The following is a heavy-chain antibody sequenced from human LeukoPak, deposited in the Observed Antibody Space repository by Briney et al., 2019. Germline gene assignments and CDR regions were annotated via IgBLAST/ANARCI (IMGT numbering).Heavy chain of an antibody. CDR1: GGSISSYY. V-gene: IGHV4-59*01. Sequence: SETLSLTCTVSGGSISSYYWSWIRQPPGKGLEWIGYIYYGGSTNYNPSLKSRVTISVDTSKNQFSLKLSSVAAADTAVYYCARGKTDWGQGTLVTVSS. J-gene: IGHJ4*02. CDR2: IYYGGST. CDR3: ARGKTD.